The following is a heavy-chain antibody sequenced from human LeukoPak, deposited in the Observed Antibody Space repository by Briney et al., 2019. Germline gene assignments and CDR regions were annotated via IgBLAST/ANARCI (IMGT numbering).Heavy chain of an antibody. V-gene: IGHV3-15*05. CDR2: IKSKTDGGTT. J-gene: IGHJ4*02. Sequence: GGSLRLSCAASGFTFSNAWMSWVRQAPGKGLEWVGRIKSKTDGGTTDYAAPVKGRFTISRDDSKNTLYLQMSSLRVADTAVYYCAKEEMAPITSQVIDQWGQGTLVTVSS. CDR1: GFTFSNAW. D-gene: IGHD5-24*01. CDR3: AKEEMAPITSQVIDQ.